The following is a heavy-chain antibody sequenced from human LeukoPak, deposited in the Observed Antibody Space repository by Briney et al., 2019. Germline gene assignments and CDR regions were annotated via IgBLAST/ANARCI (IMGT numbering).Heavy chain of an antibody. J-gene: IGHJ3*02. Sequence: PGGSLRLSCAASGVTFSNYWMNWVRQAPGKGREWVANIKQDGGEIYYVGSVKGRFTISRDSAKNSLHLQMNSLRAEDTAVYYCARGGSRFCSSCYSDAFDIWGQGTMVTVSS. CDR2: IKQDGGEI. CDR1: GVTFSNYW. CDR3: ARGGSRFCSSCYSDAFDI. V-gene: IGHV3-7*01. D-gene: IGHD2-15*01.